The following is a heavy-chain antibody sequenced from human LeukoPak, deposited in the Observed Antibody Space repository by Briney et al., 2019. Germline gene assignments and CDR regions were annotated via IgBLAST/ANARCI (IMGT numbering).Heavy chain of an antibody. V-gene: IGHV3-30*02. CDR3: AKDQEWELLHAYFDY. CDR2: IRYDGSNK. J-gene: IGHJ4*02. D-gene: IGHD1-26*01. CDR1: GFTFSSYG. Sequence: GGSLRLSCAASGFTFSSYGMHWVRQAPGKGLEWVAFIRYDGSNKYYADSVKGRFTISRDNSKNTLYLQMNSLRAEDTAVYYCAKDQEWELLHAYFDYWGQGTLVTVSS.